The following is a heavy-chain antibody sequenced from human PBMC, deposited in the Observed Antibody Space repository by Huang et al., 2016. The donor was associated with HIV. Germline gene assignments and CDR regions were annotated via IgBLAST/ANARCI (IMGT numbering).Heavy chain of an antibody. V-gene: IGHV3-74*01. CDR1: GFKFSNYW. Sequence: EEHLVESGGGLVQPGGSLRLSCEASGFKFSNYWMQWVRQAPGKGLMWVSRIKMDGRTTDYAESVKGRFTISRDNAKNTLYLQMSSLTAEDTAIYYCARAGGFEIWGQGTVVTVSS. CDR3: ARAGGFEI. D-gene: IGHD2-15*01. J-gene: IGHJ3*02. CDR2: IKMDGRTT.